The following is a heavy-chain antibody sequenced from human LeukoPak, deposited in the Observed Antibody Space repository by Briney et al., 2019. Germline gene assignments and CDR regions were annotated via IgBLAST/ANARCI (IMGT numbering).Heavy chain of an antibody. D-gene: IGHD2-15*01. V-gene: IGHV3-23*01. Sequence: GGSLRLSCAASGFTFSNYVMSWVRQAPGKGLEWVSAVTGSGGSTYYADSVKGRFTISRDNSKNTLYLQMNSLRAEDTAVYYCARVQGCSGGTCYFHYWGQGTLVTVSS. CDR2: VTGSGGST. J-gene: IGHJ4*02. CDR1: GFTFSNYV. CDR3: ARVQGCSGGTCYFHY.